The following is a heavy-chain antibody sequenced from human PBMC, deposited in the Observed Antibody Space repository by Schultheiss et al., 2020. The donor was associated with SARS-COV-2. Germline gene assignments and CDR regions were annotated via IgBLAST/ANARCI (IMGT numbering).Heavy chain of an antibody. D-gene: IGHD3-10*01. CDR3: ASLTYYYGSGSYYRFDY. J-gene: IGHJ4*02. Sequence: TLSLTCTVSGGSISSGGYYWSWIRQHPGKGLEWIGYIYYSGSTYYNPSLKSRVTISVDTSKNQFSLKLSSVTAADTAVYYCASLTYYYGSGSYYRFDYWGQGTLVTVSS. CDR1: GGSISSGGYY. CDR2: IYYSGST. V-gene: IGHV4-31*03.